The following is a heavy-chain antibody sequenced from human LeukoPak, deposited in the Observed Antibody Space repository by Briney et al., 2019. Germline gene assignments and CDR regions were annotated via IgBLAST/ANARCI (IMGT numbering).Heavy chain of an antibody. CDR3: ARGGKNYYDSSGYAP. Sequence: PSETLSLTCTVSGGSISSSSYYWSWIRQPAGKGLEWIGRIYTSGSTNYNPSLKSRVTISVDTSKNQFSLKLSSVTAADTAVYYCARGGKNYYDSSGYAPWGQGTLVTVSS. J-gene: IGHJ5*02. V-gene: IGHV4-61*02. D-gene: IGHD3-22*01. CDR2: IYTSGST. CDR1: GGSISSSSYY.